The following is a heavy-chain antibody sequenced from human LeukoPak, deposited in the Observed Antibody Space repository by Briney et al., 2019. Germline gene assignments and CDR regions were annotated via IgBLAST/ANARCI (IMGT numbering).Heavy chain of an antibody. V-gene: IGHV3-30*18. CDR3: AKGGHKEYYDFWSGYYDYYYGMDA. J-gene: IGHJ6*02. CDR1: GFTFSSYG. D-gene: IGHD3-3*01. CDR2: ISYDGSNK. Sequence: PGRSLRLSCAASGFTFSSYGMHWVRQAPGKGLEWVAVISYDGSNKYYADSVKGRFTISRDNSKNTLYLQMNSLRAEDTAVYYCAKGGHKEYYDFWSGYYDYYYGMDAWGQGTTVTVSS.